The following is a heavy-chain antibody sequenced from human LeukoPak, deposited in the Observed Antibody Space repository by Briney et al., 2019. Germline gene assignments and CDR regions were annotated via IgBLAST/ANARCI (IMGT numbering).Heavy chain of an antibody. CDR1: GFTFSSYA. D-gene: IGHD3-10*01. CDR2: ISGSGGST. Sequence: GGSLRLSCAASGFTFSSYAMSWVRQAPGKGLEWVSAISGSGGSTYYADPVKGRFTISRDNSKNTLYLQMNSLRAEDTALYYCAKAITVLLWFGESYYFDYWGQGTLVTVSS. J-gene: IGHJ4*02. V-gene: IGHV3-23*01. CDR3: AKAITVLLWFGESYYFDY.